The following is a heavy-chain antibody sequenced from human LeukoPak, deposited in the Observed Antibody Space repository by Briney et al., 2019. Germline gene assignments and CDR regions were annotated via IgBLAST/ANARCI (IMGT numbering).Heavy chain of an antibody. CDR1: GFTFSSYA. Sequence: GGSLRLSCAASGFTFSSYAMSWVRQAPGKGLEWVSAISGSGGSTYYADSVKGRFTISRDNAKNSLYLQMNSLRAEDTAVYYCASAGWYPLGTCVNWGQGTLVTVSS. CDR2: ISGSGGST. V-gene: IGHV3-23*01. J-gene: IGHJ4*02. D-gene: IGHD2-15*01. CDR3: ASAGWYPLGTCVN.